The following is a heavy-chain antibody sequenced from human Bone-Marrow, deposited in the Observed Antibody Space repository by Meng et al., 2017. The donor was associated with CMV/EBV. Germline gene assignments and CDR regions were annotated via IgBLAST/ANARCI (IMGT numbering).Heavy chain of an antibody. CDR2: ISSIGSTI. CDR1: GFPFSGYE. V-gene: IGHV3-48*03. Sequence: SCAASGFPFSGYEMNWVRQAPGKGQEWISYISSIGSTIYYANSEKGRITISRDNAKNSPYLQMNSLRAEDTAVYYCARTRAARPLGWFDPWGQGTLVTVSS. J-gene: IGHJ5*02. D-gene: IGHD6-6*01. CDR3: ARTRAARPLGWFDP.